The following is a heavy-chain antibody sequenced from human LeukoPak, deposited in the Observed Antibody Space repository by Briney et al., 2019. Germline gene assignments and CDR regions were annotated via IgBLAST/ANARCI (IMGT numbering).Heavy chain of an antibody. CDR2: INPNSGGT. Sequence: ASVKVSCKASGYTFTGYYMHWVRQAPGQGLEWMGWINPNSGGTNYAQKFQGRVTMTRDTSISTAYMELSRLRSDDTAVYYCARGRFYDILTGYYRKSRYYYYMDVWGKGTTVTISS. D-gene: IGHD3-9*01. CDR3: ARGRFYDILTGYYRKSRYYYYMDV. V-gene: IGHV1-2*02. CDR1: GYTFTGYY. J-gene: IGHJ6*03.